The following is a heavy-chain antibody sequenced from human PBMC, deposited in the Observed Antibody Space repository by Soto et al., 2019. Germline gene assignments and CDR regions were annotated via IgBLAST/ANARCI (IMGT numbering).Heavy chain of an antibody. CDR1: TYAFTSYG. D-gene: IGHD2-2*01. CDR3: ARIADCSTTSCSFPSRLHVRGYYYYYGLDV. Sequence: QVQLVQSGAEVKKPGASVKVTCKASTYAFTSYGITWVRQAPGQGLEWVGWISAYNGNSNYAQKYEGRVTMTPDTSTGTAYMELSSLRSDDTAVYYCARIADCSTTSCSFPSRLHVRGYYYYYGLDVWGQGTTVTVSS. CDR2: ISAYNGNS. J-gene: IGHJ6*02. V-gene: IGHV1-18*04.